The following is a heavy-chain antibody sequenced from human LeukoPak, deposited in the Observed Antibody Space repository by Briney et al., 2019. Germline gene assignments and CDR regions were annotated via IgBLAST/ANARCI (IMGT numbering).Heavy chain of an antibody. CDR2: INPNSGGT. D-gene: IGHD3-22*01. J-gene: IGHJ3*02. CDR1: GYTFTGYY. Sequence: ASVKVSCKASGYTFTGYYMHWVRQAPGQGLEWMGWINPNSGGTNYAQKFQGRVTMTRNTSISTAYMELSSLRSEDTAVYYCARVPVPPDRTAFDIWGQGTMVTVSS. V-gene: IGHV1-2*02. CDR3: ARVPVPPDRTAFDI.